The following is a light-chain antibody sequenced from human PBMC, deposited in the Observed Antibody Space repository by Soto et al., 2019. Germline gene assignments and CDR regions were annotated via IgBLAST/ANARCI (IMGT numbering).Light chain of an antibody. CDR1: QSISRR. CDR3: QHYRRVWA. Sequence: DIQMTQSPSTLSSSLGDRVTITCRASQSISRRLAWYQRKPGKAPNLLIYDASTLESGVPSRFSGSGSATEFTLTISSLQPDDFATYYCQHYRRVWAFGQGTKVEVK. J-gene: IGKJ1*01. V-gene: IGKV1-5*01. CDR2: DAS.